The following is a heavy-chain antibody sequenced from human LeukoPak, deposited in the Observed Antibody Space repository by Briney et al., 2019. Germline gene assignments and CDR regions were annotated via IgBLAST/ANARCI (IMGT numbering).Heavy chain of an antibody. J-gene: IGHJ3*01. D-gene: IGHD4-17*01. CDR2: TYGDGITT. V-gene: IGHV3-23*01. CDR1: GFTLSSFA. CDR3: AKSYSTYGSDAFDV. Sequence: HSGGSLRLSCAASGFTLSSFAMSWVRQAPGKGLEWVATTYGDGITTKYADSARGRFAISRVNSKNTLSLQMNSLRAEDTAIYYCAKSYSTYGSDAFDVWGPGTMVIVSS.